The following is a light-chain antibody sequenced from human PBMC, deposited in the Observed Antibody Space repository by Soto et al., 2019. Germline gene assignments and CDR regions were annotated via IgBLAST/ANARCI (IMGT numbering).Light chain of an antibody. V-gene: IGLV4-69*01. J-gene: IGLJ3*02. CDR3: QTWGTGIWM. CDR1: SGHSSYA. Sequence: QLVLTQSPSASASLGASVNLTCTLSSGHSSYAIAWHQQQPEKGPRYLMRLKSDGSHTKGDGIPDRFSGSSSGAERSLTISSLQSEDEADYYCQTWGTGIWMFGGGTKLTVL. CDR2: LKSDGSH.